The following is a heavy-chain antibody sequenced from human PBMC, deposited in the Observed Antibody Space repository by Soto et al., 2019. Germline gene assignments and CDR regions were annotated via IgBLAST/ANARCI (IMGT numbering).Heavy chain of an antibody. CDR1: GFTFSDYY. D-gene: IGHD3-22*01. CDR2: ISSSSSYT. Sequence: QVQLVESGGGLVKPGGSLRLSCAASGFTFSDYYMSWIRQAPGKGLEWVSYISSSSSYTNYADSVKGRFTISRDNAKNSLYLQMNSLRAEDTAVYYCARLLDSSGYAYYWGQGTLVTVSS. V-gene: IGHV3-11*06. CDR3: ARLLDSSGYAYY. J-gene: IGHJ4*02.